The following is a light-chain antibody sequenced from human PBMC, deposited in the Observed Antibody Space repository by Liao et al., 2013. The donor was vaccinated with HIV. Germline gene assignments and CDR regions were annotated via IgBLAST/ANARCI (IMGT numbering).Light chain of an antibody. J-gene: IGLJ3*02. CDR2: YDS. CDR1: NIGSKS. Sequence: SYVLTQPPSVSVAPGETARVTCGGSNIGSKSVHWYQQKPGQAPVLVIYYDSDRPSGIPERFSGSNSGNTATLTISRVEAGDEADYYCQVWDSSNDHSWVFGGGTKLTAL. V-gene: IGLV3-21*04. CDR3: QVWDSSNDHSWV.